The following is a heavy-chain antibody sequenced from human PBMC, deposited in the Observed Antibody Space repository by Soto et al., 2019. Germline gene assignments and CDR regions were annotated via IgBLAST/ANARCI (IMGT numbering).Heavy chain of an antibody. CDR3: ARETTVTTLRLCDY. Sequence: QVQLVESGGGVVQPGRSLRLSCAASGFTFSSYAMHWVRQAPGKGLEWVAVISYDGSNKYYADSVKGRFTISRDNSKNTLYLQMNSLRAEDTAVYYCARETTVTTLRLCDYWGQGTLVTVSS. J-gene: IGHJ4*02. CDR2: ISYDGSNK. V-gene: IGHV3-30-3*01. CDR1: GFTFSSYA. D-gene: IGHD4-17*01.